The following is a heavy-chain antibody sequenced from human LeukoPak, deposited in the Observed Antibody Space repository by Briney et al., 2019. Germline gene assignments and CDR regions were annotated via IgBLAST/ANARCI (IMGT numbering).Heavy chain of an antibody. CDR3: ARDGAAPNCFDI. CDR1: GFTFSSYE. V-gene: IGHV3-7*01. D-gene: IGHD6-6*01. CDR2: IKQDGSEK. J-gene: IGHJ3*02. Sequence: GGSLRLSCAASGFTFSSYEMNWVRQAPGKGLEWVANIKQDGSEKYYVDSVKGRFTISRDNAKNSLYLQMNSLRAEDTAVYYCARDGAAPNCFDIWGQGTMVTVSS.